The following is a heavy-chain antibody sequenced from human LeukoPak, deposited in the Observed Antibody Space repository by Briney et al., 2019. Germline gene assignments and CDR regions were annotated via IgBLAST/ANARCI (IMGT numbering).Heavy chain of an antibody. J-gene: IGHJ4*02. CDR2: INPSGGST. D-gene: IGHD2-15*01. Sequence: GASVTVSCKASGYTFTSYYMHWVRQAPGQGLEWMGLINPSGGSTSYAQKFQGRVTMTRDTSTSTVYMELSSLRSEDTAVYYCARDLTVNCSGGSCSDYWGQGTLVTVSS. CDR3: ARDLTVNCSGGSCSDY. V-gene: IGHV1-46*01. CDR1: GYTFTSYY.